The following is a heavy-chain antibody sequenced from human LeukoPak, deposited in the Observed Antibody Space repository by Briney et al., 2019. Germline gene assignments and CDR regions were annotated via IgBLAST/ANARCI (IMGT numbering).Heavy chain of an antibody. D-gene: IGHD6-6*01. CDR3: ARVAARDPRRSGRRGAFDI. CDR1: GYTFTGYY. CDR2: INPNSGGT. V-gene: IGHV1-2*02. Sequence: ASVKVSCKASGYTFTGYYMHWVRQAPGQGLEWMGWINPNSGGTNYAQKFQGRVTMTRDTSISTAYMELSRLRSDDTAVYYCARVAARDPRRSGRRGAFDIWGQGTMVTVSS. J-gene: IGHJ3*02.